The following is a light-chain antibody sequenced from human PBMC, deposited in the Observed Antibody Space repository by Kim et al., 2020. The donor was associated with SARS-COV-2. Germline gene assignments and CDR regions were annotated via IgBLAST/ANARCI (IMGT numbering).Light chain of an antibody. J-gene: IGLJ3*02. Sequence: ALGQKVTITCQGDSLRSFYASWYHQKAGQAPVLVIHGKNNRPSGIPDRFSGSASENTATLTSTGAQAEDEGDYYCNSRDTNNNHLVFGGGTQLTVL. CDR3: NSRDTNNNHLV. CDR2: GKN. CDR1: SLRSFY. V-gene: IGLV3-19*01.